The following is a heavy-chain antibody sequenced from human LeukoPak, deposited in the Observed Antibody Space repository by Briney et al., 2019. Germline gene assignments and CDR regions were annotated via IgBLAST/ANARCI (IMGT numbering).Heavy chain of an antibody. J-gene: IGHJ4*02. D-gene: IGHD1-14*01. CDR2: ISWNSGSI. CDR3: AKDPHGTPTGYFDY. V-gene: IGHV3-9*03. CDR1: GFTFDDYA. Sequence: GRSLRLSCAASGFTFDDYAMHWVRQAPGKGLEWASGISWNSGSIGYADSVKGRFTISRDNAKNSLYLQMNSLRAEDMALYYCAKDPHGTPTGYFDYWGQGTLVTVSS.